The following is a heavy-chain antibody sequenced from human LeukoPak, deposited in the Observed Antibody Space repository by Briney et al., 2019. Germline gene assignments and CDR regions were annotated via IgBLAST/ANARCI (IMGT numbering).Heavy chain of an antibody. V-gene: IGHV1-8*03. CDR2: MNPNSGNT. Sequence: ASVKVSCKASGYTFTSYDINWVRQPTGQGLEWMGWMNPNSGNTGYAQKFQGRVTITRNTSISTAYMELSSLRSADTAVYYCARHGGSGNAFDIWGQGTMVTVSS. J-gene: IGHJ3*02. CDR3: ARHGGSGNAFDI. CDR1: GYTFTSYD. D-gene: IGHD6-19*01.